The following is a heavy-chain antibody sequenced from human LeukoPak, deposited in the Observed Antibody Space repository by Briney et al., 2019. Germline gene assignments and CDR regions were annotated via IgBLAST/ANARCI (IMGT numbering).Heavy chain of an antibody. V-gene: IGHV1-69*04. CDR3: ARERRTMIVVAHRWYFDY. Sequence: SVKVSCKASGGIFSSYAISWVRQASGQGLECMGSIIPIPGIANYAQKFQGRVTITAYKSTSTAYMEPCSLRSEDTAVYYCARERRTMIVVAHRWYFDYWGQGTLVTVSS. J-gene: IGHJ4*02. D-gene: IGHD3-22*01. CDR1: GGIFSSYA. CDR2: IIPIPGIA.